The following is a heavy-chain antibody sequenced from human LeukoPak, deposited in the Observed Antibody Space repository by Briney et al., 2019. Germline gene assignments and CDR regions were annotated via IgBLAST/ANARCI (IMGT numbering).Heavy chain of an antibody. D-gene: IGHD3-10*01. CDR3: ARDEGFGELSYFDY. Sequence: GRSLRLSCAASGFTFSRYGMHWVRQAPGKGLEWVAVIWYDGSSKYYADSVKGRFTISRDNSKNTLYLQMNSLRAEDTAVYYCARDEGFGELSYFDYWGQGTLVIVSS. CDR2: IWYDGSSK. CDR1: GFTFSRYG. J-gene: IGHJ4*02. V-gene: IGHV3-33*01.